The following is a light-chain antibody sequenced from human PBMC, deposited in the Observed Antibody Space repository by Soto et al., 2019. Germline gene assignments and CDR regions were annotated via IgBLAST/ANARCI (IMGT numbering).Light chain of an antibody. J-gene: IGLJ3*02. Sequence: QPVLTQAPSASASLGASVKLTCTLSSGHSTYTIVWHPQQPDKGPRYLMNVDSDGSHYKGDGIPDRFSGSSSGAERYLTISGLQSEDEADYYCQICSTGQDGVFGGGTQLTVL. CDR2: VDSDGSH. CDR1: SGHSTYT. CDR3: QICSTGQDGV. V-gene: IGLV4-69*01.